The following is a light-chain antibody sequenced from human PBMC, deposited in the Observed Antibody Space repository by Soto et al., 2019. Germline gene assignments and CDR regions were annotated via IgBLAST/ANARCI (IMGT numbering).Light chain of an antibody. Sequence: QSALTQPASVSGSPGQSITISCTGTSSDVGTYNLVSWHQHHPGKAPKLIIYEGSKPPSGVSTRFSGSKSCNTASLTISGLHAEDEADYYCCSFAADSTLVFGGGTKLTVL. V-gene: IGLV2-23*01. J-gene: IGLJ2*01. CDR1: SSDVGTYNL. CDR3: CSFAADSTLV. CDR2: EGS.